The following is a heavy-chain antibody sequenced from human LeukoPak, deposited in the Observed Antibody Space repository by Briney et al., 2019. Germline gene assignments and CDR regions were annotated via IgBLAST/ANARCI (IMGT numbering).Heavy chain of an antibody. CDR2: IYYSGST. CDR1: GGSISSYY. Sequence: SETLSLTCTVSGGSISSYYWSWIRQPPGKGLEWIGYIYYSGSTNYNPSLKSRVTISVDTSKNQFSLKLTSVTAADTAVYYCARTAYYYDSSGYWPSPYYFDYWGQGTLVTVSS. CDR3: ARTAYYYDSSGYWPSPYYFDY. J-gene: IGHJ4*02. V-gene: IGHV4-59*01. D-gene: IGHD3-22*01.